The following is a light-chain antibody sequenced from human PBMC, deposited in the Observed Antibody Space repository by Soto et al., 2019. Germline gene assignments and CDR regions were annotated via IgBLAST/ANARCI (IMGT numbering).Light chain of an antibody. J-gene: IGKJ2*03. CDR3: QQFDSSRIYS. V-gene: IGKV3-20*01. Sequence: EILLTQSPGTLSLSPWETATLSCRASQSVTSTYLAWYQQRPGQSPRLIIYGGSTSATGFPDRFSGGGSGIDFTLTISRPEPEDSAVYYCHCQQFDSSRIYSVDQGTKLEI. CDR2: GGS. CDR1: QSVTSTY.